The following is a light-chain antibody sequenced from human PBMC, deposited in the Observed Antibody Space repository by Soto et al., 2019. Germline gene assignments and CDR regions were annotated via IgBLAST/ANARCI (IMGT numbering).Light chain of an antibody. CDR1: QSISTW. J-gene: IGKJ1*01. Sequence: IQVAQSPSTLSASVGDRVTITCRASQSISTWLAWYQHKPGTAPKLLIYKASTLDRGVSSRFSGSGSETEFTLTISSLQPEDSATYYCQQYSSYSPRLFGQGTKVEI. CDR3: QQYSSYSPRL. CDR2: KAS. V-gene: IGKV1-5*03.